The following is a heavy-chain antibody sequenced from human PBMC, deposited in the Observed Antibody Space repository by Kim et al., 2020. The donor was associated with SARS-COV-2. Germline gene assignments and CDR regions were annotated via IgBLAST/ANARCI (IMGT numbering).Heavy chain of an antibody. D-gene: IGHD3-10*01. CDR3: ARGSGSWYYPF. J-gene: IGHJ4*02. V-gene: IGHV1-3*01. CDR2: IDPGKGLT. Sequence: ASVKVSCKASGYTFTMFGIHWVRQAPGQSLEWMGYIDPGKGLTTYSQKFQGRVTIIRDTSANTAYMDLSSLTSEDTAIYYCARGSGSWYYPFWGQVILVT. CDR1: GYTFTMFG.